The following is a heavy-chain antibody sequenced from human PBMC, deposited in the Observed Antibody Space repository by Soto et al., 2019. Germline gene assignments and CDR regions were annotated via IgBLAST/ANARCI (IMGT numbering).Heavy chain of an antibody. CDR3: ARIPGLITMVRGVMSLYYYGMDV. Sequence: GSGPTLVNPTQTLTLTCTFSGLSLSTSGMCVSWIRQPPGKALEWLALIDWDDDKYYSTSLKTRLTISKDTSKNQVVLTMTNMDPVDTATYYCARIPGLITMVRGVMSLYYYGMDVWGQGTTVTVSS. CDR2: IDWDDDK. CDR1: GLSLSTSGMC. J-gene: IGHJ6*02. V-gene: IGHV2-70*01. D-gene: IGHD3-10*01.